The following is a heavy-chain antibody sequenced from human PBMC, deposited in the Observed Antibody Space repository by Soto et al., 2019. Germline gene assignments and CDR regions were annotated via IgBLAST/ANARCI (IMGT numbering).Heavy chain of an antibody. J-gene: IGHJ5*02. CDR1: GYTFTGYY. CDR3: ARAAIFDTGGFDP. D-gene: IGHD3-3*01. V-gene: IGHV1-2*04. Sequence: ASVKVSCKASGYTFTGYYMHWVRQAPGQGLEWMGWINPNSGGTNYAQKFQGWVTMTRDTSISTAYMELSRLRSDDTAVYYCARAAIFDTGGFDPWGQGTLVTVSS. CDR2: INPNSGGT.